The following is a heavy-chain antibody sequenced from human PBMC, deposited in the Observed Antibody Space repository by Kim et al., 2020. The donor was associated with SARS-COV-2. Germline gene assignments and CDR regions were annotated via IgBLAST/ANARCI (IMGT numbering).Heavy chain of an antibody. J-gene: IGHJ5*02. D-gene: IGHD3-22*01. CDR3: ARAAVGLRITMISRYNWFDP. Sequence: GGSLRLSCAASGFTFSSYGMHWVRQAPGKGLEWVAVIWYDGSNKYYADSVKGRSTISRDNSKNTLYLQMNSLRAEDTAVYYCARAAVGLRITMISRYNWFDPWGQGTLVTVSS. V-gene: IGHV3-33*01. CDR1: GFTFSSYG. CDR2: IWYDGSNK.